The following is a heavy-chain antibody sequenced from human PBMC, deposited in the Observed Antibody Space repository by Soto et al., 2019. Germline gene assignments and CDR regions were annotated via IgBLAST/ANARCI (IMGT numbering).Heavy chain of an antibody. V-gene: IGHV3-11*04. CDR1: GFTFSDYY. CDR3: AREIATTGEYYFDY. Sequence: PGGSLRLSCAASGFTFSDYYMSWIRQAPGKGLEWVSYISNSGSTKFYADSVTGRFTISRDNAKNSLHLQVNGLRAEDTAVYYCAREIATTGEYYFDYWGQGILVTVSS. J-gene: IGHJ4*02. D-gene: IGHD6-13*01. CDR2: ISNSGSTK.